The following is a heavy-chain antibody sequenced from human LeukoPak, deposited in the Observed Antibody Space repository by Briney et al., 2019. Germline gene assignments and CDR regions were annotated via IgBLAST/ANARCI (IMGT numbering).Heavy chain of an antibody. D-gene: IGHD3-3*01. V-gene: IGHV4-59*11. CDR1: GGSISSHY. CDR3: ARGSDLGDY. J-gene: IGHJ4*02. Sequence: SETLSLTCTVSGGSISSHYWSWIRQPPGKGLEWIGYMFYSGSTNYNPSLKSRVTISINTSKNQFSLRLSSVTAADTAVYYCARGSDLGDYWGQGTLVTVSS. CDR2: MFYSGST.